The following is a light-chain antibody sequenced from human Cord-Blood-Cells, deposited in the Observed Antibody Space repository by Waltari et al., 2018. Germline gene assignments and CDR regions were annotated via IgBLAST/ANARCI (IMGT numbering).Light chain of an antibody. CDR1: SSDVGGSNY. J-gene: IGLJ3*02. V-gene: IGLV2-14*03. CDR2: DVS. Sequence: QSALTQPASVSGSPGQSITISCTRTSSDVGGSNYVSSYQQHPGKAPQLMIYDVSNRPSGVSNRFSGSKSGNTASLTISGLQAEDEADYYCSSYTSSSTRVFGGGTKLTVL. CDR3: SSYTSSSTRV.